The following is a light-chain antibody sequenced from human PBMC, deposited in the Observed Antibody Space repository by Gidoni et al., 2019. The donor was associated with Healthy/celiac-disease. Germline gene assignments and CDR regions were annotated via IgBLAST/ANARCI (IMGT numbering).Light chain of an antibody. CDR2: AAS. J-gene: IGKJ2*01. Sequence: DIQMTQSPSSLSASVGDRVTSTGRSSQSISSYLHWYQQKPGKATQLLIDAASSLQSGVPSRFSCSGSVTDFTLTISSLQPEDFATYYCQQSYSTTSYTFGQGIKLEIK. V-gene: IGKV1-39*01. CDR3: QQSYSTTSYT. CDR1: QSISSY.